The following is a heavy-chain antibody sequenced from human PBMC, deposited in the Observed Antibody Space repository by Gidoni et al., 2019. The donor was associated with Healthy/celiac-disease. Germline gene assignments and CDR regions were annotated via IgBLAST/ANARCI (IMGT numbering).Heavy chain of an antibody. V-gene: IGHV3-23*01. D-gene: IGHD6-13*01. Sequence: EVQLLESGGGLVQPGGYLRLSCAASGFTFSSYAMSWVRQAQGKGLEWVSAISGRGGSPYYANSVKGRFTISRHNSKNPLYLQMNRLRAEDTAVYYCAKVGSSSWYGGWFDPWGQGTLVTVSS. J-gene: IGHJ5*02. CDR2: ISGRGGSP. CDR3: AKVGSSSWYGGWFDP. CDR1: GFTFSSYA.